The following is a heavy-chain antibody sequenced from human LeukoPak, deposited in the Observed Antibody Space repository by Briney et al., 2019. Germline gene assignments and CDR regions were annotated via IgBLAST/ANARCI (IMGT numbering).Heavy chain of an antibody. CDR2: IRYDGNNK. Sequence: PGGSLRLSCAASGFTFSSYGIHWVRQAPGKGLEWVAFIRYDGNNKYYADSVKGRFTISRDNSKNTLFLQMNSLRAEDTAVYYCAKTAYGSGSSPEPFDYWGQGTLVTVSS. V-gene: IGHV3-30*02. CDR3: AKTAYGSGSSPEPFDY. J-gene: IGHJ4*02. D-gene: IGHD3-10*01. CDR1: GFTFSSYG.